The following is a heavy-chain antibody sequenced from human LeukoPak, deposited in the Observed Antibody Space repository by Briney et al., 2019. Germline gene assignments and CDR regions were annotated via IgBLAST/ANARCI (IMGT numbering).Heavy chain of an antibody. CDR3: ARGLEVRARVGYHYYMDV. J-gene: IGHJ6*03. D-gene: IGHD1-26*01. V-gene: IGHV4-39*07. CDR2: VYSENT. CDR1: GDSISSSSFF. Sequence: PSETLSLTCTVSGDSISSSSFFWGWIRQPPGKGLEWIGAVYSENTYYNPSLKSRVSISVDTSKNQFSLTMSSVTAADTAVYFCARGLEVRARVGYHYYMDVWGKGTTVTVSS.